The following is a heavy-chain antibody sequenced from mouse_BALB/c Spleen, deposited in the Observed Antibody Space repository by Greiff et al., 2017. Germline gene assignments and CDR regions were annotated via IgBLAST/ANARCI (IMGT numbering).Heavy chain of an antibody. J-gene: IGHJ2*01. CDR2: INPYNDGT. Sequence: EVQLQESGPELVKPGASVKMSCKASGYTFTSYVMHWVKQKPGQGLECIGYINPYNDGTKYNEKFKGKATLTSDKSSSTAYMELSSLTSEDSAVYYCARNDGYPYFDYWGQGTTLTVSS. CDR3: ARNDGYPYFDY. V-gene: IGHV1-14*01. CDR1: GYTFTSYV. D-gene: IGHD2-3*01.